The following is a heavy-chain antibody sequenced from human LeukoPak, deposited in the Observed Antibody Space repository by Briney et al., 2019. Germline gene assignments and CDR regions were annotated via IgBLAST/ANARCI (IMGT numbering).Heavy chain of an antibody. CDR2: ISGSGDST. V-gene: IGHV3-23*01. CDR1: GFTFSSYA. J-gene: IGHJ4*02. CDR3: ARELLRGYSGYGPYDY. D-gene: IGHD5-12*01. Sequence: PGGSLRLSCAASGFTFSSYAMNWVRQAPGKGLEWVSGISGSGDSTYSADSVKGRFTIYRDNSKNTLYLQMNSLRAEDTAVYYCARELLRGYSGYGPYDYWGQGTLVTVSS.